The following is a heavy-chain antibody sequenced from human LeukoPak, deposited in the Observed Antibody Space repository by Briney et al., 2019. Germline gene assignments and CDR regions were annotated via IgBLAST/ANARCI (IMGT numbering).Heavy chain of an antibody. D-gene: IGHD3-22*01. CDR1: GFTFSDYY. J-gene: IGHJ3*02. CDR2: ISSSGSTI. Sequence: GGSLRLSCAASGFTFSDYYMSWIRQAPGKGLEWVSYISSSGSTIYYPDSVKGRFTISRDNAKNSLYLQMNSLRAEDTAVYYCAREGYYDTNAFDIWGQGTMVTVSS. CDR3: AREGYYDTNAFDI. V-gene: IGHV3-11*04.